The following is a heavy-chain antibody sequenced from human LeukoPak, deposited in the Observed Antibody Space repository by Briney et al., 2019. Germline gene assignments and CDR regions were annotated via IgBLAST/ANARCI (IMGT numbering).Heavy chain of an antibody. CDR1: GFTFSSSW. J-gene: IGHJ4*02. CDR2: INPDGSVP. D-gene: IGHD2-8*01. CDR3: ARGVNGNSDY. Sequence: QPGGSLRLSCAASGFTFSSSWMHWVRQAPGKGLVWVSRINPDGSVPTYVDSVKGRFTISRDNAKNTLYLQLNSLTAEDTAVYYCARGVNGNSDYWGQGTLVTVSS. V-gene: IGHV3-74*01.